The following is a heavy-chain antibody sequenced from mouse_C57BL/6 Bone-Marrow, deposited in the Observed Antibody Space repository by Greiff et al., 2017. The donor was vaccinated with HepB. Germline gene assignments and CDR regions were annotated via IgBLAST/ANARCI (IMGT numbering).Heavy chain of an antibody. Sequence: EVKLMESGGGLVQPGGSMKLSCVASGFTFSNYWMNWVRQSPEKGLEWVAQIRLKSDNYATHYAESVKGRFTISRDDSKSSVYLQMNNLRAEDTGIHYCTGEGLQFAYWGQGTLVTVSA. CDR3: TGEGLQFAY. CDR2: IRLKSDNYAT. D-gene: IGHD2-4*01. J-gene: IGHJ3*01. V-gene: IGHV6-3*01. CDR1: GFTFSNYW.